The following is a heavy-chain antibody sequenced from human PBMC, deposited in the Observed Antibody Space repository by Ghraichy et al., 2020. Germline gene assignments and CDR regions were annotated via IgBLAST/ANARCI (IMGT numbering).Heavy chain of an antibody. J-gene: IGHJ3*02. D-gene: IGHD3-22*01. CDR2: IYYSGST. Sequence: SQTLSLTCTVSGGSISSSSYYWGWIRQPPGKGLEWIGSIYYSGSTYYNPSLKSRVTISVDTSKNQFSLKLSSVTAADTAVYYCARHTHSTMNAFDIWGQGTMVTVSS. CDR1: GGSISSSSYY. CDR3: ARHTHSTMNAFDI. V-gene: IGHV4-39*01.